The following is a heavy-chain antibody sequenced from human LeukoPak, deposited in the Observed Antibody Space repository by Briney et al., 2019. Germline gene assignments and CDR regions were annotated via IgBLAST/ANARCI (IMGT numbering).Heavy chain of an antibody. J-gene: IGHJ4*02. Sequence: GGTLRLSCAASGFTFSIYGMNWVRQAPGKGLEWVSAISGSGSSVYYADSVKGRFTVFRDNSRHTLYLQMNSLGPEDTAVYYCATLYDSAGYYRTPNDSWGQGTLVTVSS. CDR3: ATLYDSAGYYRTPNDS. CDR1: GFTFSIYG. CDR2: ISGSGSSV. D-gene: IGHD3-22*01. V-gene: IGHV3-23*01.